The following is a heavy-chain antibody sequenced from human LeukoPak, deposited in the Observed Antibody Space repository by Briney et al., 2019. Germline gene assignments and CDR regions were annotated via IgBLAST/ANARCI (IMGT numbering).Heavy chain of an antibody. D-gene: IGHD3-10*01. CDR1: GGSISSYY. CDR3: ARHIGLLGYYGSGSYKPRRLDP. Sequence: SETLSLTCTVSGGSISSYYWSWIRQPPGKGLEWIGYIYYSGSTNYNPSLKSRVTISVDTSKNQFSLKLSSVTAADTAVYYCARHIGLLGYYGSGSYKPRRLDPWGQGTLVTVSS. V-gene: IGHV4-59*08. CDR2: IYYSGST. J-gene: IGHJ5*02.